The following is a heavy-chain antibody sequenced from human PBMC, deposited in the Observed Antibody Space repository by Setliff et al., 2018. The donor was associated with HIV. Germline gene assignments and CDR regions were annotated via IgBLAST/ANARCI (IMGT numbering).Heavy chain of an antibody. CDR2: IDHSGGT. Sequence: SETLSLTCAVYGGSLKNYYWSWIRQPPGKGLEWIGEIDHSGGTNYNPSLKDRVTISLDTSKNQFSLKVTNVTAADTAVYFCATKRFYNAIWGSYRDTQRAYFDYRGQRTLVTVSS. CDR3: ATKRFYNAIWGSYRDTQRAYFDY. J-gene: IGHJ4*02. D-gene: IGHD3-16*02. V-gene: IGHV4-34*01. CDR1: GGSLKNYY.